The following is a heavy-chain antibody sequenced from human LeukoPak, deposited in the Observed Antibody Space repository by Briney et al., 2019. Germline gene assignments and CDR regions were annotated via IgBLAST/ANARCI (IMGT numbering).Heavy chain of an antibody. CDR2: IYHSGST. D-gene: IGHD6-13*01. Sequence: SGSLSLTCAVSGGSISSSNWWSWVRQPPGKGLEWIGEIYHSGSTNYNPSLKSRVTISVDKSKNQFSLKLSSVTAADTAVYYCAREVHDYIAAARGGCDYWAREPWSPSPQ. J-gene: IGHJ4*02. V-gene: IGHV4-4*02. CDR3: AREVHDYIAAARGGCDY. CDR1: GGSISSSNW.